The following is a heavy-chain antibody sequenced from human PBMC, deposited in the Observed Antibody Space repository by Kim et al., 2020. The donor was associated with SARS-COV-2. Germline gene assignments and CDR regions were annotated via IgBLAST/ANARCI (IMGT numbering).Heavy chain of an antibody. CDR1: GGSISSYY. D-gene: IGHD4-17*01. CDR3: ARHSVTSPLSYFDY. J-gene: IGHJ4*02. V-gene: IGHV4-59*08. Sequence: SETLSLTCTVSGGSISSYYWSWIRQPPGKGLEWIGYIYYSVSTNYNPSLKSRVTISGDTSKNQFSLKLNSVTAADTAVYYCARHSVTSPLSYFDYWGQGTLVTVSS. CDR2: IYYSVST.